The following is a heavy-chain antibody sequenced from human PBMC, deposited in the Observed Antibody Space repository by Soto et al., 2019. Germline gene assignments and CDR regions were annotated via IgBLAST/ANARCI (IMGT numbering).Heavy chain of an antibody. Sequence: GGSLRLSCAASRFTFSDYYMTWIRQAPGKGLEWVSYIGSSGTGIYYPDSVKGRFTISRDNAKNSLYLQMSSLRAEDTAVYYCARAYSDAFDIWGQGTMVTVSS. CDR3: ARAYSDAFDI. CDR2: IGSSGTGI. D-gene: IGHD2-15*01. CDR1: RFTFSDYY. V-gene: IGHV3-11*01. J-gene: IGHJ3*02.